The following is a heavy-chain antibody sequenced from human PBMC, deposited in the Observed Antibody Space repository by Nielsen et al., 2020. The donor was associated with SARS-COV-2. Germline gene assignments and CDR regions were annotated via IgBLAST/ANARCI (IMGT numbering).Heavy chain of an antibody. D-gene: IGHD1-26*01. CDR2: NTGSGGAT. J-gene: IGHJ4*02. CDR1: GFTFSIYA. Sequence: GESLKISCAASGFTFSIYAMTWVRQAPGRGLEWVSTNTGSGGATHYADSVKGRFTISRDTSKNTLYLQMNSLRAEDTALYYCAKDISPIVGATTVDYWGQGTLVTVSS. V-gene: IGHV3-23*01. CDR3: AKDISPIVGATTVDY.